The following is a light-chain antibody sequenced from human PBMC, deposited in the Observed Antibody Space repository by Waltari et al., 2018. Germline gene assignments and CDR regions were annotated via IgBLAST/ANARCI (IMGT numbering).Light chain of an antibody. Sequence: QLVLTQSPSASASLGASVKLTCTLSSGHSSNIIAWHQQQPEKGPRYLMKVNSDGSHSKGDELPDRFSGSSSGAERYLPISSLQSGDEADYYWQTGRHGTWVFGGGTKLTVL. CDR1: SGHSSNI. CDR2: VNSDGSH. J-gene: IGLJ3*02. CDR3: QTGRHGTWV. V-gene: IGLV4-69*01.